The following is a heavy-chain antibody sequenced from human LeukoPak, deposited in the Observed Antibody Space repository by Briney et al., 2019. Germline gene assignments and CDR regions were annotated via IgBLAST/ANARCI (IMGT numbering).Heavy chain of an antibody. J-gene: IGHJ5*02. CDR1: GGSFSGYY. CDR3: ARRYSSSWYVGSWFDP. CDR2: INHSGST. D-gene: IGHD6-13*01. V-gene: IGHV4-34*01. Sequence: PSETLSLTCAVYGGSFSGYYWSWIRQPPGKGLEWIGEINHSGSTNCNPSLKSRVTISVDTSKNQFSLKLSSVTAADTAVYYCARRYSSSWYVGSWFDPWGQGTLVTVSS.